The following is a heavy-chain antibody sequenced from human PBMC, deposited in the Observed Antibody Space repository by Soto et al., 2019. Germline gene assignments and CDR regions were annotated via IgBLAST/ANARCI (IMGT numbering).Heavy chain of an antibody. D-gene: IGHD2-15*01. CDR3: ARWSVVAAPRAAFDI. J-gene: IGHJ3*02. V-gene: IGHV3-30-3*01. CDR1: GFTFSSYA. CDR2: ISYDGSNK. Sequence: QVQLVESGGGVVQPARSLRLSCAASGFTFSSYAMHWVRQAPGKGLEWVAVISYDGSNKYYADSVKGRFTISRDNSKNTLYLQMNSLRAEDTAVYYCARWSVVAAPRAAFDIWGQGTMVTVSS.